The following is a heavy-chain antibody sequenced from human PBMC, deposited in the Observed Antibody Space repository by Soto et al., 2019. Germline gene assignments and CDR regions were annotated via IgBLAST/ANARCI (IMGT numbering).Heavy chain of an antibody. J-gene: IGHJ4*02. Sequence: QVQLQQWGAGLLKPSETLSLTCAVYGGSFSGYYWTWIRQPPGKGLEWIGEINHSGSTNYKPSLRSRVTISVDTSKNQLSLKVNSVTAADTAVYCCARGRTLITGTSLDYWGQGTLVTVSS. V-gene: IGHV4-34*01. CDR3: ARGRTLITGTSLDY. D-gene: IGHD1-20*01. CDR1: GGSFSGYY. CDR2: INHSGST.